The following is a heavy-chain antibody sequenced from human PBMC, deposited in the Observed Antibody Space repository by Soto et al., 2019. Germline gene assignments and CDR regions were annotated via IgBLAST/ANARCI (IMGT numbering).Heavy chain of an antibody. J-gene: IGHJ6*02. CDR2: IYYSGST. CDR3: TRDSDIVVYHGIDV. V-gene: IGHV4-30-4*01. CDR1: GGSISSGDYY. Sequence: SETLSLTCTVSGGSISSGDYYWSWIRQPPGKGLEWIGYIYYSGSTYYNPSLKSRVTISVDTSKNQFSLKLSSVTAADTAVYHCTRDSDIVVYHGIDVWGQGTTVTVSS. D-gene: IGHD2-21*01.